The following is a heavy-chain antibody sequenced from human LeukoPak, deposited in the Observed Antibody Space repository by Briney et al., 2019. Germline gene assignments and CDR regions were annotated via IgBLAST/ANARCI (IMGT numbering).Heavy chain of an antibody. CDR1: GFTFSSYA. CDR2: ISGNGGST. V-gene: IGHV3-23*01. CDR3: AKDVEAAGTLVPSDY. J-gene: IGHJ4*02. D-gene: IGHD6-13*01. Sequence: PGGSLRLSCAASGFTFSSYAMSWVRQAPGKGLEWVSAISGNGGSTYYADSVKGRFTISRDNSKNTLYLQMNSLRAEDTAVYYCAKDVEAAGTLVPSDYWGQGTLVTVSS.